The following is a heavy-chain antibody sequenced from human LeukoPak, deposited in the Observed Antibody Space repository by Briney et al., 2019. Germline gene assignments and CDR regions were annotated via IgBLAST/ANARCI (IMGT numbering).Heavy chain of an antibody. CDR1: GFTFSRYG. J-gene: IGHJ4*02. CDR3: AKGHGSTWYDGLYYFDY. D-gene: IGHD6-13*01. Sequence: GGTLRLSCAASGFTFSRYGMSWVRQAPGKGLVWVSGISGSGGFTYYADSLKGRFTISRDNSKNMLYLQMNSLRVEDTAVYYCAKGHGSTWYDGLYYFDYWGQGTLVTVSS. V-gene: IGHV3-23*01. CDR2: ISGSGGFT.